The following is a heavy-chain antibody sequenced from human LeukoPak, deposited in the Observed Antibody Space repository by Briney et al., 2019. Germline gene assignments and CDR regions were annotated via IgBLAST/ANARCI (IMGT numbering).Heavy chain of an antibody. Sequence: GGSLRLSCAASGFTFSSYEMNWVRQAPGKGLEWVSYISSSGSTIYYADSVKGRFTISRDNAKNSLYLQMNGLRAEDTAVYYCARGFQWELLPDYWGQGTLVTVSS. CDR3: ARGFQWELLPDY. J-gene: IGHJ4*02. D-gene: IGHD1-26*01. V-gene: IGHV3-48*03. CDR1: GFTFSSYE. CDR2: ISSSGSTI.